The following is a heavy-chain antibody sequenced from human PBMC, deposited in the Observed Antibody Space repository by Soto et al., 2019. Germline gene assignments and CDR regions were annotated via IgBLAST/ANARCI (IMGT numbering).Heavy chain of an antibody. CDR1: GFTFSSYS. Sequence: LRLSCAASGFTFSSYSMNWVRQAPGKGLEWVSSISSSSSYIYYADSVKGRFTISRDNAKNSLYLQMNSLRAEDTAVYYCAKGGSSGWSRELDDWGQGTLVTV. CDR2: ISSSSSYI. J-gene: IGHJ4*02. CDR3: AKGGSSGWSRELDD. D-gene: IGHD6-19*01. V-gene: IGHV3-21*01.